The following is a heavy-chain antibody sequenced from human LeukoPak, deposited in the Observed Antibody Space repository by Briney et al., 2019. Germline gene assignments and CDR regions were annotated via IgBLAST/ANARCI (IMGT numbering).Heavy chain of an antibody. CDR2: INWNSGVT. D-gene: IGHD4-17*01. CDR3: ARGDGPTVTADYFQN. J-gene: IGHJ1*01. CDR1: GFTFDDYG. V-gene: IGHV3-20*04. Sequence: PGGSLRLSCAASGFTFDDYGMSWVRQVPGRGLEWICGINWNSGVTGYADSVKGRFNISRDNAKNSLFLQMNSLRDEDTAFYYCARGDGPTVTADYFQNWGQGTLVTVS.